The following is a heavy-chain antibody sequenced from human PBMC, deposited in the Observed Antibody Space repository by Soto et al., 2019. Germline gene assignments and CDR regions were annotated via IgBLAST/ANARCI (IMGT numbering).Heavy chain of an antibody. Sequence: GGSLRLSCTGSGFNFGNYAMSWVRQAPGKGPEWVGFIRSETYGGTPDYAASLRGRFTISRDDSKSIAYLEINSLQTDDTAVYYCTRYYYASSGYYVYWGQGTLVTVSS. J-gene: IGHJ4*02. CDR3: TRYYYASSGYYVY. CDR1: GFNFGNYA. D-gene: IGHD3-22*01. V-gene: IGHV3-49*04. CDR2: IRSETYGGTP.